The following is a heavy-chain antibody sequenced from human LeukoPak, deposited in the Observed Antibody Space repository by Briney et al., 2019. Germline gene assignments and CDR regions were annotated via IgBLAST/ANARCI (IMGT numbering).Heavy chain of an antibody. CDR3: ARQGRGYGGNSDY. J-gene: IGHJ4*02. V-gene: IGHV4-59*08. CDR2: IYYSGST. Sequence: SETLSLTCTVSGGSISSYYWTWIRQPPGKGLEWIGYIYYSGSTNYNPSLKSRVTISVDTSKNHFSLKLSSVTAADTAVYYCARQGRGYGGNSDYWGQGTLVTVSS. CDR1: GGSISSYY. D-gene: IGHD4-23*01.